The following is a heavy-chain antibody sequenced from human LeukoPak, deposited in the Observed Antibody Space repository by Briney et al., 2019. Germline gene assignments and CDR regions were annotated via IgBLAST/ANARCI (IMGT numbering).Heavy chain of an antibody. CDR2: ISWNSGSI. D-gene: IGHD3-10*01. J-gene: IGHJ4*02. V-gene: IGHV3-9*01. Sequence: GGSLRLSCAASGFTFDDYAMHWVRQAPGKGLEWVSGISWNSGSIGYADSVKGRFTISRHNAKNSLYLQMNSLRAEDTALYYCAKDGAMVRGGYFDYWGQGTLVTVSS. CDR3: AKDGAMVRGGYFDY. CDR1: GFTFDDYA.